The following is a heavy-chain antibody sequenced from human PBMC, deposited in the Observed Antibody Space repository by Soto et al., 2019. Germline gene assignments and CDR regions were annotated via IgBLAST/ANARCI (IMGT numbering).Heavy chain of an antibody. CDR2: XSSTSNNR. CDR1: GFTFGIYN. J-gene: IGHJ3*01. CDR3: EGAFDF. Sequence: GXSRRLSCAASGFTFGIYNMNWVRQAPGKGMXWVSYXSSTSNNRYYXXSVQGRFXXYRDNAKDSLYLKMDSMRAEDTAVYYCEGAFDFWGQGTLVTVSS. V-gene: IGHV3-48*01.